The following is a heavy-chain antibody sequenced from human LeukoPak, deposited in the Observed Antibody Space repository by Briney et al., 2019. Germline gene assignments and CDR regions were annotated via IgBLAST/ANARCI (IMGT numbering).Heavy chain of an antibody. CDR3: ARAPRPVLRFLEWFWFDP. Sequence: ASVKVSCKASGYTFTGYYMHWVRQAPGQGLEWMGWINPNSGGTNYAQKFQGRVTMTRDTSISTAYMELSRLRSDDTAVYYCARAPRPVLRFLEWFWFDPWGQGTLVTVSS. J-gene: IGHJ5*02. CDR2: INPNSGGT. CDR1: GYTFTGYY. V-gene: IGHV1-2*02. D-gene: IGHD3-3*01.